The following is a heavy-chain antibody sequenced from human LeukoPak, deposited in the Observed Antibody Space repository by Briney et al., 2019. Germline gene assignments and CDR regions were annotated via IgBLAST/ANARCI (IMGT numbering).Heavy chain of an antibody. CDR1: GYTFTSYG. CDR2: ISDYNGNT. Sequence: ASVKVSCKASGYTFTSYGISWVRQAPGQGLEWMGWISDYNGNTNYAQKLQGRVTMTTDTSTSTAYMELRSLRSDDTAVYYCARHYDFWSGYFYFDYWGQGTLVTVSS. CDR3: ARHYDFWSGYFYFDY. D-gene: IGHD3-3*01. J-gene: IGHJ4*02. V-gene: IGHV1-18*01.